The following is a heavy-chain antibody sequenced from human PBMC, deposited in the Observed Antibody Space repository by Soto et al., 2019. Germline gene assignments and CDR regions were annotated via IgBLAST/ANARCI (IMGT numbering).Heavy chain of an antibody. V-gene: IGHV1-18*01. D-gene: IGHD3-22*01. CDR3: ARDADRPYYYDSSGYYYDY. CDR1: GYTFTSYG. Sequence: ASVKVSCKASGYTFTSYGISWVRQAPGQGLEWMGWISGYNGNTNYAQKFQGWVTMTRDTSISTAYMELSRLRSDDTAVYYCARDADRPYYYDSSGYYYDYWGQGTLVTVSS. CDR2: ISGYNGNT. J-gene: IGHJ4*02.